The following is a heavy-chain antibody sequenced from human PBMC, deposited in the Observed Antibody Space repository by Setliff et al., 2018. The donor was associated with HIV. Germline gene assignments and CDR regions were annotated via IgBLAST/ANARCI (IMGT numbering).Heavy chain of an antibody. D-gene: IGHD6-19*01. CDR2: IYCSGSS. CDR3: ARGIAVAGPYFDY. J-gene: IGHJ4*02. Sequence: SETLSLTCTVSGGSISSSSYYWGWIRQPPGKGLEWIGYIYCSGSSKNTPSLKSRVTISVDTPKNEFSLKLSSMTAADTAVYYCARGIAVAGPYFDYWGQGTLVTVSS. V-gene: IGHV4-61*05. CDR1: GGSISSSSYY.